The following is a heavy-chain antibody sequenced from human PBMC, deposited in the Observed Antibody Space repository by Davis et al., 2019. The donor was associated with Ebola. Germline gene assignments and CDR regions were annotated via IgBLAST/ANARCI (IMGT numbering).Heavy chain of an antibody. D-gene: IGHD6-19*01. CDR3: ARRVYSSGWYGFAIDV. Sequence: ASVKVSCKASGYGFKNYGIHWVRQVPGQGLEWMGWISGYNGNTKYAQKYQGRVTMTTDTSTSTVYMELRNLRSDDAAVYYCARRVYSSGWYGFAIDVWGKGTTVTVSS. CDR2: ISGYNGNT. J-gene: IGHJ6*03. V-gene: IGHV1-18*01. CDR1: GYGFKNYG.